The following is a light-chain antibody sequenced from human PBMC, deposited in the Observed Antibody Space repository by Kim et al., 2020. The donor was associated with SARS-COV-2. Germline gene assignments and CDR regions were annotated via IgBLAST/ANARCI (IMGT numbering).Light chain of an antibody. Sequence: GQKVAIACRGGSSSIGSNHVSWYQQMSGRVPKVVIYDNNNRPAGIPDRFSASKSGTSATLTIAGLETGDEADYYCGTWDSSLSDVLFGGGTQLTVL. CDR2: DNN. CDR1: SSSIGSNH. J-gene: IGLJ2*01. V-gene: IGLV1-51*01. CDR3: GTWDSSLSDVL.